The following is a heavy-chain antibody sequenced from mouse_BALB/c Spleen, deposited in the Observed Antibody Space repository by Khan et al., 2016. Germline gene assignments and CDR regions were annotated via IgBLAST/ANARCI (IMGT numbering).Heavy chain of an antibody. V-gene: IGHV5-17*02. CDR2: ISSGSSTI. Sequence: EVELVESGGGLVQPGGSRKLSCAASGFTFSSFGMHWVRQAPEKGLEWVAYISSGSSTIYYADTVKGRFTISRDNPKNTLFLQMTSLRSEDTAMYYCARRGFDYYGSSHYVDYWGQGTTLTVSS. CDR3: ARRGFDYYGSSHYVDY. D-gene: IGHD1-1*01. CDR1: GFTFSSFG. J-gene: IGHJ2*01.